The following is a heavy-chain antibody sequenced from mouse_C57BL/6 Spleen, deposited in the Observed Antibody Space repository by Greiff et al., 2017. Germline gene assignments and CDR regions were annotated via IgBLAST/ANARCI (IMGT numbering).Heavy chain of an antibody. Sequence: VQLQQSGAELVRPGTSVKVSCKASGYAFTNYLIEWVKQRPGQGLEWIGVINPGSGGTNYNEKFKGKATLTADKSSSTAYMQLSSLTSEDSAVYFCARTADDYDGFAYWGQGTLVTVSA. J-gene: IGHJ3*01. D-gene: IGHD2-4*01. CDR1: GYAFTNYL. V-gene: IGHV1-54*01. CDR2: INPGSGGT. CDR3: ARTADDYDGFAY.